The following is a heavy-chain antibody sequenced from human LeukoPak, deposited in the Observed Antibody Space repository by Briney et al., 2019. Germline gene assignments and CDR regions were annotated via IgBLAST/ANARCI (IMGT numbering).Heavy chain of an antibody. D-gene: IGHD5-24*01. J-gene: IGHJ4*02. CDR3: AKRDGYNSNPLKD. V-gene: IGHV3-23*01. CDR2: ISGSGSST. Sequence: GGSLRLSCAASGFSFSSYGMHWVRQAPGKGLEWVSAISGSGSSTYYADSVKGRFTISRDNSKNTLYLQMNSLRAEDTALYYCAKRDGYNSNPLKDWGQGTLVTVSS. CDR1: GFSFSSYG.